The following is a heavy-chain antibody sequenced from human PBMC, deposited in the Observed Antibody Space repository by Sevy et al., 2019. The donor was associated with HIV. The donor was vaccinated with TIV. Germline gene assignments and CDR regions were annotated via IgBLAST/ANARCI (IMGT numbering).Heavy chain of an antibody. CDR3: ARGQWELYY. D-gene: IGHD3-3*01. CDR1: GGSFSGFY. CDR2: INHIGST. J-gene: IGHJ4*02. Sequence: SETLTLTCAVYGGSFSGFYWTWIRQPPGKGLEWIGEINHIGSTTYNPSLKSRVTISVDTSKNQFSLKLSSVTAADTAVYYCARGQWELYYWGQGIQVTVSS. V-gene: IGHV4-34*01.